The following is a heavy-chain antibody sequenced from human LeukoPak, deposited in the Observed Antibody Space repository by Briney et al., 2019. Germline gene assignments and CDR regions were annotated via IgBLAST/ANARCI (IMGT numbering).Heavy chain of an antibody. D-gene: IGHD5-18*01. V-gene: IGHV3-21*01. Sequence: GGSLRLSCAASGFTVSSNNMNWVRQPPGKGLEWVSSISSSSSYIYYADSVKGRFTISRDNAKNSLYLQMNSLRAEDTAVYYCARARPRRGYSYGCPDYWGQGTLVTVSS. J-gene: IGHJ4*02. CDR1: GFTVSSNN. CDR2: ISSSSSYI. CDR3: ARARPRRGYSYGCPDY.